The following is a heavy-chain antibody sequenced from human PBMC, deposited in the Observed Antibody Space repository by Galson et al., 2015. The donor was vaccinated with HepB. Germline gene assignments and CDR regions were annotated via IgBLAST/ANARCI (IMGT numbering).Heavy chain of an antibody. CDR2: IKQDGSEK. CDR1: GFTFSSYR. V-gene: IGHV3-7*03. D-gene: IGHD3-3*01. Sequence: SLRLSCAASGFTFSSYRMSWVRQAPGKGLEWVANIKQDGSEKYYVDSVKGRFTISRDNAKNSLYLQMNSLRAEDTAVYYCAKYDFWSGYYSDTYFDYWGQGTLVTVSS. J-gene: IGHJ4*02. CDR3: AKYDFWSGYYSDTYFDY.